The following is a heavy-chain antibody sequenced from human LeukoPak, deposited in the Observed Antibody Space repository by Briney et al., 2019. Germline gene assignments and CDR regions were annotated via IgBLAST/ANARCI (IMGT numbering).Heavy chain of an antibody. J-gene: IGHJ4*02. Sequence: PGGSLRLSCAASGFTFSRYWMHWVRQAPGKGLVWVSRINHDGSAATYADSVEGRFTISRDNAKNTLYLQMNSLRAEDTAVYYCASIIVLGELDYWGQGTLVTVSS. CDR3: ASIIVLGELDY. CDR1: GFTFSRYW. CDR2: INHDGSAA. D-gene: IGHD2-8*01. V-gene: IGHV3-74*01.